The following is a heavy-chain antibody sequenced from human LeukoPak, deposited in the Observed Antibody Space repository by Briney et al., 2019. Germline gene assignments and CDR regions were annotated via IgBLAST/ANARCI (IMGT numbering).Heavy chain of an antibody. J-gene: IGHJ4*02. CDR2: ISGSGGST. CDR1: GFTFSSYA. Sequence: GGSLRLSCAASGFTFSSYAMSWVRQAPGKGLEWVSAISGSGGSTYYADSVKGRFTISRDNSKNTLYLQMNSLRAEDTAVYYCAKDPPFRGYCSSTSCSHFDYWGQGTLVTVSS. V-gene: IGHV3-23*01. D-gene: IGHD2-2*01. CDR3: AKDPPFRGYCSSTSCSHFDY.